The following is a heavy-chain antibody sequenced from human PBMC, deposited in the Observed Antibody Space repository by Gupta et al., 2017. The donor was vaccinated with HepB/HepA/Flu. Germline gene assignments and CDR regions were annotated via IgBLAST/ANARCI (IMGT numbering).Heavy chain of an antibody. V-gene: IGHV1-69*01. CDR1: GGTFSSYA. J-gene: IGHJ6*03. D-gene: IGHD2-2*02. Sequence: QVQPVPSGAEVKKPGSSVKVPCKASGGTFSSYAISWVRPAPGQGLGWGGGIIPIFGTANYAQKFQGRVTITADESTSTAYMELSSLRSEDTAVYYCARSPRYCSSTSCYTGFTYYYYYMDVWGKGTTVTVSS. CDR2: IIPIFGTA. CDR3: ARSPRYCSSTSCYTGFTYYYYYMDV.